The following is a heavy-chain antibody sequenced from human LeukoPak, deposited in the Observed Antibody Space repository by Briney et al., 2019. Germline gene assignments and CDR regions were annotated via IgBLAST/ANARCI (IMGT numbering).Heavy chain of an antibody. CDR1: GGSFSGYY. D-gene: IGHD3-10*01. CDR2: INHSGST. Sequence: PSETLSLTCAVYGGSFSGYYWSWIRQPPGKGLEWIGEINHSGSTNYNPSLQSRVTISVDTSKNQFSLKLSSVTAADTAVYYCARDQYYYGSGSYFRWFDPWGQGTLVTVSS. CDR3: ARDQYYYGSGSYFRWFDP. V-gene: IGHV4-34*01. J-gene: IGHJ5*02.